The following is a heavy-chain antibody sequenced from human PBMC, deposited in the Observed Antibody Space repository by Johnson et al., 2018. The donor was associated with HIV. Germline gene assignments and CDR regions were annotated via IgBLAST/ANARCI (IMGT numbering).Heavy chain of an antibody. Sequence: QMLLVESGGGVVQPGGSLRLSCAASGFTFSTYGMHWVRQAPGKGLEWVAFIRYDGSNKYYADSVKGRFTISRDNSKNTLYLQMNSLRAEDTAVYYCARDRWYSSSSGGVDDAFDIWGQGTMVTVSS. D-gene: IGHD6-6*01. J-gene: IGHJ3*02. CDR2: IRYDGSNK. CDR3: ARDRWYSSSSGGVDDAFDI. V-gene: IGHV3-30*02. CDR1: GFTFSTYG.